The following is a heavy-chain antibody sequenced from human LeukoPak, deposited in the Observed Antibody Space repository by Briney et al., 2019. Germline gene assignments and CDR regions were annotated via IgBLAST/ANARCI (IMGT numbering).Heavy chain of an antibody. J-gene: IGHJ2*01. CDR1: GFTIGSYW. Sequence: GGSLRLSCAVSGFTIGSYWMHWVRQPPGKGLVSVWRINCGGSTTYYADYVKGRLNISRDNSKNTLYLQMNSLRAEDSAVYYCARAPNNTDYSAGYWYFDLWGRGTLVTVSS. D-gene: IGHD3-16*01. V-gene: IGHV3-74*01. CDR3: ARAPNNTDYSAGYWYFDL. CDR2: INCGGSTT.